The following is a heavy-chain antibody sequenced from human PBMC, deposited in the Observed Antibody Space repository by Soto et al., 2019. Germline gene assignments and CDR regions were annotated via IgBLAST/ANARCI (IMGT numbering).Heavy chain of an antibody. CDR1: GFTFSNAW. D-gene: IGHD3-9*01. V-gene: IGHV3-15*07. CDR3: TTDLNYDILTGPDDY. CDR2: IKSKTDGGTT. Sequence: GGSLRLSCAASGFTFSNAWMNWVRQAPGKGLEWVGRIKSKTDGGTTDYAAPVKGRFTISRDDSKNTLYLQMNSLKTEDTAVYYCTTDLNYDILTGPDDYWGQGTLVTVSS. J-gene: IGHJ4*02.